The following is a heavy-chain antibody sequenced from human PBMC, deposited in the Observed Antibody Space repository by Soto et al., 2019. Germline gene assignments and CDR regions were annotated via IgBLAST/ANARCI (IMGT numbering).Heavy chain of an antibody. V-gene: IGHV4-34*01. CDR3: ARGGRQQLIPTPISYKSDY. CDR2: INHSGST. Sequence: QVQLQQWGAGLLKPSETLSLTCAVYGGSFSGYYWSWIRQPPGKGLEWIGEINHSGSTNYNTSLKSRVTISVDMSQNQFSLKLSSVTAADTAVYYCARGGRQQLIPTPISYKSDYWGQGTLVTVSS. D-gene: IGHD6-13*01. CDR1: GGSFSGYY. J-gene: IGHJ4*02.